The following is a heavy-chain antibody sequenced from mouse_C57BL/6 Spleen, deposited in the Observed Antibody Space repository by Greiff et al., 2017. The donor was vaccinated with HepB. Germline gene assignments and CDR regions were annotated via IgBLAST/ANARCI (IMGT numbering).Heavy chain of an antibody. Sequence: QVQLQQSGPELVKPGASVKISCKASGYAFSSSWMNWVKQRPGKGLEWIGRIYPGDGDTNYNGKFKGKATLTADKSSSTAYMQLSSLTSEDSAVYCCARDWDEAWFAYWGQGTLVTVSA. J-gene: IGHJ3*01. CDR2: IYPGDGDT. CDR3: ARDWDEAWFAY. CDR1: GYAFSSSW. V-gene: IGHV1-82*01. D-gene: IGHD4-1*01.